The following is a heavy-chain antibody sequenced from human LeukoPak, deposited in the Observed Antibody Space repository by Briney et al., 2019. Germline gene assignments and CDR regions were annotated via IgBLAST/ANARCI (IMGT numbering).Heavy chain of an antibody. CDR2: TSYDGNKK. Sequence: GGSLRLSCAASGFTLTYYAMHWVRQAPGKGLEWVAVTSYDGNKKYYADSVKGRFTISRDSSKNTLYLQMSSLGAEDTAVYYCARSSYDYGGIEGPFDYWGQGTLVTVSS. CDR1: GFTLTYYA. CDR3: ARSSYDYGGIEGPFDY. J-gene: IGHJ4*02. D-gene: IGHD4-23*01. V-gene: IGHV3-30*15.